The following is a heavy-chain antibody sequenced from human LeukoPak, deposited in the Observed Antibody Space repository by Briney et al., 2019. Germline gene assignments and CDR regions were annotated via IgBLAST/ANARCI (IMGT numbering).Heavy chain of an antibody. J-gene: IGHJ4*02. V-gene: IGHV1-8*01. D-gene: IGHD3-22*01. Sequence: ASVKVSCKASGYTFTSYDINWVRQATGQGLEWMGWMNPNSGNTGYAQKFQGRVTMTRNTSISTAYMELSSLRAEDTAVYYCAKGVVISLYYFDYWGQGTLVTVSS. CDR2: MNPNSGNT. CDR1: GYTFTSYD. CDR3: AKGVVISLYYFDY.